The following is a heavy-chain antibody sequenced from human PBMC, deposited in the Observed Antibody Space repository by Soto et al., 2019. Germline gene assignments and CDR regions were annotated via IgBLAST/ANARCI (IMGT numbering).Heavy chain of an antibody. V-gene: IGHV4-30-4*01. CDR2: IYYSGST. Sequence: QVQLQESGPGLVKPSQTLSLTCTVSGGSISSGDYYWSWIRQPPGKGLEWIGYIYYSGSTYYNPSLKSRVTISVATSKNQFSLKLSSVTAADTAVYYCARDQVEDYGDYTDWFDPWGQGTLVTVSS. CDR1: GGSISSGDYY. D-gene: IGHD4-17*01. J-gene: IGHJ5*02. CDR3: ARDQVEDYGDYTDWFDP.